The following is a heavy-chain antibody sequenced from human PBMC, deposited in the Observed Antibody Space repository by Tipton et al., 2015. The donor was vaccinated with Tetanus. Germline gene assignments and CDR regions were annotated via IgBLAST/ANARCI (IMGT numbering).Heavy chain of an antibody. CDR3: ARMQRYGMDV. Sequence: TLSLTCNVFGGSISSYYWGWNRQPAGKGLEWIGRIYTRESTNYNPSLKIRLTMSVDTSKNQFSLRLNSVTAAVTAVYYCARMQRYGMDVWGQGSTVTVSS. D-gene: IGHD6-25*01. CDR1: GGSISSYY. CDR2: IYTREST. J-gene: IGHJ6*02. V-gene: IGHV4-4*07.